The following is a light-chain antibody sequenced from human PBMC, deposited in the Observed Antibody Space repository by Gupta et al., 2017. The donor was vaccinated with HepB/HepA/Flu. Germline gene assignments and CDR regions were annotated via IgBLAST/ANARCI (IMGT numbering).Light chain of an antibody. CDR2: DAS. Sequence: DIQMTQSPSSLSASVGDRVTITCQASQGISNYLNWYQQKPGKAPKLLIYDASNLETGVPSRFSGGGSGIDFTFTISSLQPEDIGTYYCQLEDNPLFTFGHGTKVDIK. CDR1: QGISNY. V-gene: IGKV1-33*01. CDR3: QLEDNPLFT. J-gene: IGKJ3*01.